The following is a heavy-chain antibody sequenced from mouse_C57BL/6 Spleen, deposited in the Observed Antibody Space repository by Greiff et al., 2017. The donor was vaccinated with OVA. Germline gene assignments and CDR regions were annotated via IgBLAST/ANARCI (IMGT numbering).Heavy chain of an antibody. D-gene: IGHD2-2*01. J-gene: IGHJ2*01. CDR2: IDPSDSYT. V-gene: IGHV1-50*01. CDR3: ARSGGYDPLDY. Sequence: QVHVKQPGAELVKPGASVKLSCKASGYTFTSYWMQWVKQRPGQGLEWIGEIDPSDSYTNYNQKFKGKATLTVDTSSSTAYMQLSSLTSEDSAVYYCARSGGYDPLDYWGQGTTLTVSS. CDR1: GYTFTSYW.